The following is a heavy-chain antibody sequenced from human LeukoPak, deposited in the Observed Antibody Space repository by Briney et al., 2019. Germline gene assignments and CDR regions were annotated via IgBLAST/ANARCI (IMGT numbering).Heavy chain of an antibody. D-gene: IGHD3-22*01. CDR1: GFTFSSYG. V-gene: IGHV3-23*01. J-gene: IGHJ6*03. CDR3: AKGGSDSSGYYSLYYYYYMDV. Sequence: GGSLRFSCAASGFTFSSYGMGWVRQAPGKGLEWVSAISPSGRNTYYADSVKGRFIISRDNSKNMLYLQMSSLRAEDTAVYYCAKGGSDSSGYYSLYYYYYMDVWGKGTTVTISS. CDR2: ISPSGRNT.